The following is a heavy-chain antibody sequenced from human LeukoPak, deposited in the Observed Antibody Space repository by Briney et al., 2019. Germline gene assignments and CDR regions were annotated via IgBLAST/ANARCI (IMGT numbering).Heavy chain of an antibody. CDR1: GFAFSFFA. CDR3: AKPISGGLAVTADWFAP. D-gene: IGHD6-19*01. Sequence: GGSLRLSCEASGFAFSFFAMSWLRQAPGKGLEWVSTINANSGTRSYAASVRGRFTISRDNSKNTFYLQLNTLRADDTAVYYCAKPISGGLAVTADWFAPWGQGTLVVVSS. CDR2: INANSGTR. V-gene: IGHV3-23*01. J-gene: IGHJ5*01.